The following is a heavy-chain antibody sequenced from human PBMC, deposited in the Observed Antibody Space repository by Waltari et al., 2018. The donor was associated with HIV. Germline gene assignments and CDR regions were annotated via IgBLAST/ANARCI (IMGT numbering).Heavy chain of an antibody. V-gene: IGHV3-30*18. CDR2: ISYDGSNK. CDR3: AKDRHGVTIYGMDV. D-gene: IGHD4-17*01. CDR1: GFTFSSYG. Sequence: QVQLVESGGGVVQPGRSLRLSCAASGFTFSSYGMHWVRQAPGKGLGWVVVISYDGSNKNYADSVKGRFTISRDNSKNTLYLQMNSLRAEDTAVYYCAKDRHGVTIYGMDVWGQGTTVTVSS. J-gene: IGHJ6*02.